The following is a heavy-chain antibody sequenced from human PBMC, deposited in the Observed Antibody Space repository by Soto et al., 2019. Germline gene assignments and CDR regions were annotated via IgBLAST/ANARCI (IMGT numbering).Heavy chain of an antibody. Sequence: PGGALRLSCAASGFTFSSFDMHWVRQPTGKGLEWVSAIGTAGDTYYPGSVKGRFTISSDNAKNYLYLPMNSLRAGDTAVYYLAREARVFGKAFDVWGQGT. J-gene: IGHJ3*01. CDR3: AREARVFGKAFDV. V-gene: IGHV3-13*01. D-gene: IGHD3-3*01. CDR1: GFTFSSFD. CDR2: IGTAGDT.